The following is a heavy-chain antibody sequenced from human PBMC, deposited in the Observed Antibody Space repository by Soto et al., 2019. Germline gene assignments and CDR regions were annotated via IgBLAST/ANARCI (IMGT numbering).Heavy chain of an antibody. CDR3: ARAHKRYVNSGYHWYFDL. J-gene: IGHJ2*01. V-gene: IGHV4-4*02. CDR1: GGSISSSNW. Sequence: QVQLQESGPGRVKPSGTLSLTCAVSGGSISSSNWWSWVRQPQGKGLEWIGEIYHSGSTNYNPSLQSRGTISVDKSQNQFSLKLSSVTAADTAVYYCARAHKRYVNSGYHWYFDLWGRGTLVTVSS. CDR2: IYHSGST. D-gene: IGHD3-9*01.